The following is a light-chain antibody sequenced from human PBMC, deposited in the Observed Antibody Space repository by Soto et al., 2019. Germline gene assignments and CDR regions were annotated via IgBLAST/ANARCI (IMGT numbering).Light chain of an antibody. J-gene: IGKJ4*01. CDR3: MQALQTPKLT. Sequence: DIVMTQSPLSLPVTPGEPASISCRSSQSLLHSNGYNYLVWYLQKPGQSPQLLIYLGSNRASGVPDRFSGRGSGTDFTLKISRVEAEDVGVYYCMQALQTPKLTFGGGTKVEIK. CDR2: LGS. CDR1: QSLLHSNGYNY. V-gene: IGKV2-28*01.